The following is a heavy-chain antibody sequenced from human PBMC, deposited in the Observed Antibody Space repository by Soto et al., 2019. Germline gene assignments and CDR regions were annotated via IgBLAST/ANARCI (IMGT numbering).Heavy chain of an antibody. D-gene: IGHD5-12*01. V-gene: IGHV1-69*14. CDR2: IIPIFGTA. CDR3: ANPGGVVTNNRVFLGYFDL. J-gene: IGHJ2*01. CDR1: GGTFSSYA. Sequence: QVQLVQSGAEVKKPGSSVKVSCKASGGTFSSYAISWVRQAPGQGLEWKGGIIPIFGTANYAQKFQGRVTISANNSTTSAYMDVIILRSYDMALCYCANPGGVVTNNRVFLGYFDLWGRGTLVTVSS.